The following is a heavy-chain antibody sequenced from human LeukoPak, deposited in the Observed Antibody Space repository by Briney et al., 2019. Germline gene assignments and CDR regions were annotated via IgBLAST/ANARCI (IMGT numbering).Heavy chain of an antibody. CDR3: TTDSPYYYDSSGYYFPDY. Sequence: PGGSLRLSRAASGFTFSNAWMSWVRQAPGKGLEWVGRIKSKTDGGTTDYAAPVKGRFTISRDDSKNTLYLQMNSLKTEDTAVYYCTTDSPYYYDSSGYYFPDYWGQGTLVTVSS. V-gene: IGHV3-15*01. CDR1: GFTFSNAW. D-gene: IGHD3-22*01. J-gene: IGHJ4*02. CDR2: IKSKTDGGTT.